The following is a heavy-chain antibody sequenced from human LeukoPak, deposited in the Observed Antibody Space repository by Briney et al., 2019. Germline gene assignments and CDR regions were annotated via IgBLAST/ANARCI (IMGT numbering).Heavy chain of an antibody. CDR3: ASERWLQY. V-gene: IGHV3-74*01. Sequence: PGGSLRLSCAASGFTFSSYWMHWVRQVSRKGLVWVSRISNDGSSTNYADSVKGRFTISRDNAKNTLFLQMNNLRAEDTGVYYCASERWLQYWGQGTLVTVSS. D-gene: IGHD5-24*01. CDR2: ISNDGSST. CDR1: GFTFSSYW. J-gene: IGHJ4*02.